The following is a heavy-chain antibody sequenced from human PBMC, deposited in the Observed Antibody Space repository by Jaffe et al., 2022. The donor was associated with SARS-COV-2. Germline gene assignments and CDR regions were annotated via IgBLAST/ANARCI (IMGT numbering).Heavy chain of an antibody. CDR3: AKDPDTGLYSYGSSFDY. D-gene: IGHD5-18*01. V-gene: IGHV3-30*18. CDR1: GFTFSSYG. J-gene: IGHJ4*02. Sequence: QVQLVESGGGVVQPGRSLRLSCAASGFTFSSYGMHWVRQAPGKGLEWVAVISYDGSNKYYADSVKGRFTISRDNSKNTLYLQMNSLRAEDTAVYYCAKDPDTGLYSYGSSFDYWGQGTLVTVSS. CDR2: ISYDGSNK.